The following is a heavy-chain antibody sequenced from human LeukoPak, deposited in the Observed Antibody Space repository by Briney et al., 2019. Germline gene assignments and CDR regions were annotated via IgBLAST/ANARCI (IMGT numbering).Heavy chain of an antibody. CDR2: MNPNSGNT. V-gene: IGHV1-8*01. D-gene: IGHD3-16*01. J-gene: IGHJ5*02. Sequence: ASVNVSSTASGYTFPSYDITCVRPANGQGLEWMGWMNPNSGNTGYAQKFLGRVTMTRNTSISTADMEMSSLRSEDPAVDFCARGSGGFDPLGQGTMVTVSS. CDR1: GYTFPSYD. CDR3: ARGSGGFDP.